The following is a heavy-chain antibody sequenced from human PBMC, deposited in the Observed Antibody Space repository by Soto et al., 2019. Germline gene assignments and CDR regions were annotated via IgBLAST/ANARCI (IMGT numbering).Heavy chain of an antibody. CDR1: GYSINSGAYY. V-gene: IGHV4-31*11. J-gene: IGHJ4*02. D-gene: IGHD3-3*01. CDR3: ARGLTEWSNDY. Sequence: SETLSLTCAVSGYSINSGAYYWTWIRQPPGKGLEWIGCIYNNGGTDYSPSLKSRVTISMDTSKNQFSLRLTSVTAADTAVYYCARGLTEWSNDYWGQGALVTISS. CDR2: IYNNGGT.